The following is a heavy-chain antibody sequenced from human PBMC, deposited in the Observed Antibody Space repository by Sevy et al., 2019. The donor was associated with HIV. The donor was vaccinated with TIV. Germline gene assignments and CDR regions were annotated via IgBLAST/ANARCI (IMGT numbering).Heavy chain of an antibody. D-gene: IGHD3-3*01. Sequence: ASVKVSCKASGYIFSDYHIHWARQAPGQRLEWMGWINGKSGDTEYAGKFQGRVTMRRDTSISTANMELTRLQSDDTAVYYCAKVGVGWSAFLGHWGQRTLVAVSS. CDR2: INGKSGDT. V-gene: IGHV1-2*02. CDR1: GYIFSDYH. CDR3: AKVGVGWSAFLGH. J-gene: IGHJ4*02.